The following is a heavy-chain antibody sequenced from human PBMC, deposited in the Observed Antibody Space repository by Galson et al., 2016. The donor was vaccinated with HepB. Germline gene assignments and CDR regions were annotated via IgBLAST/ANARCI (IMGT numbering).Heavy chain of an antibody. CDR3: ARDAGNNGSYLFAFDI. J-gene: IGHJ3*02. CDR1: GGTFSTYS. CDR2: IIPFFGTA. V-gene: IGHV1-69*01. D-gene: IGHD1-26*01. Sequence: QSGAEVKKPGESLKISCKASGGTFSTYSINWVRQAPGQGLEWMGGIIPFFGTANYAQKFQDRVSITADGSTSTAYMELSSLCSEDTAVYYCARDAGNNGSYLFAFDIWGQGTMVTVSS.